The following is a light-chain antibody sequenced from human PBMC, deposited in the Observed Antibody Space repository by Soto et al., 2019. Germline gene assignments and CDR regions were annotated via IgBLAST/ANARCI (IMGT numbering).Light chain of an antibody. J-gene: IGKJ1*01. CDR1: QSVSSW. V-gene: IGKV1-5*01. CDR3: QYYNTFSGT. Sequence: DIQMTQSPSTLSASVGDRVTITCRASQSVSSWLAWYQQKPGKAPNLLIYDASSLHSGVPSRFSGSGSGTEFALTISSLQPDDFATYYCQYYNTFSGTFGQGTKVDIK. CDR2: DAS.